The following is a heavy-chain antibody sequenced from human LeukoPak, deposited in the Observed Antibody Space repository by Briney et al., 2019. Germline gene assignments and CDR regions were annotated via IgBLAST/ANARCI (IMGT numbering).Heavy chain of an antibody. V-gene: IGHV3-7*01. CDR2: IKQDGSEK. J-gene: IGHJ5*02. CDR1: GFTFSSYW. D-gene: IGHD3-22*01. Sequence: PGGSLRLSCAASGFTFSSYWMSWVRQAPGKGLEWVANIKQDGSEKYYVDSVKGRFTISRDNAKNSLYLQMNSLRAEDTAVYYCAGRNEYYYDSSGYTLTNWFDPWGQGTLVTVSS. CDR3: AGRNEYYYDSSGYTLTNWFDP.